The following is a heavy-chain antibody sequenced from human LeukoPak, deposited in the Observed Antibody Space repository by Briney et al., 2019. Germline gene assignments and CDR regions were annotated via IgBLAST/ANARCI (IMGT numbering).Heavy chain of an antibody. J-gene: IGHJ4*02. CDR3: ARDPGFGGSSYFDY. D-gene: IGHD1-26*01. CDR1: GFTFSSYG. V-gene: IGHV3-33*01. Sequence: PGRSLRLSCAASGFTFSSYGMHWVRQAPGKGLEWVTVIWYDGSNKYYADSVKGRFTISRDNSKNTLYLQMNSLRAEDTAVYYCARDPGFGGSSYFDYWGQGTLVTVSS. CDR2: IWYDGSNK.